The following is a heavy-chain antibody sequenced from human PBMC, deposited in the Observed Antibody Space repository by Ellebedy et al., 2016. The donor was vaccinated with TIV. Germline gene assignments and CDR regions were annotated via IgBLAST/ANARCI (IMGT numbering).Heavy chain of an antibody. D-gene: IGHD2-2*01. CDR1: GFTFSGYW. CDR3: ARAGGRHSTGSGFY. V-gene: IGHV3-7*03. Sequence: PGGSLRLSCAASGFTFSGYWMSWVRQAPGKGLEWVANIKEDGSEAYYVDSVKGRFTISRDNAKNSLYLQMSNLRAEATAVFYCARAGGRHSTGSGFYWGQGTRVTVST. J-gene: IGHJ4*02. CDR2: IKEDGSEA.